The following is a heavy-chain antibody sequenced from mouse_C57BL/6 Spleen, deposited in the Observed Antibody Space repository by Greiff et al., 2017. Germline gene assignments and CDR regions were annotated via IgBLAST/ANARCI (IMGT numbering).Heavy chain of an antibody. V-gene: IGHV1-50*01. CDR3: ARRMDSFYAMDY. CDR2: LDPSDSYT. CDR1: GYTFTSYW. Sequence: QVQLQQPGAELVKPGASVKLSCKASGYTFTSYWMQWVKQRPGQGLEWIGELDPSDSYTNYNQKFKGKATLTVDTSSSTAYMQLSSLTSEDSAVYYCARRMDSFYAMDYWGQGTSVTVSS. J-gene: IGHJ4*01.